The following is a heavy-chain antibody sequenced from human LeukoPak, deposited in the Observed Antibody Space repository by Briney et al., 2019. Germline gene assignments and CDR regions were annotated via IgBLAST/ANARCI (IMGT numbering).Heavy chain of an antibody. CDR2: IRQDGSEK. CDR3: ARWKMELERNAFDF. V-gene: IGHV3-7*01. D-gene: IGHD1-26*01. J-gene: IGHJ3*01. Sequence: GGSLRLSCAASGFTFSDYWMTWVRQAPGQGLEWVANIRQDGSEKFYVDSVKGRFTISRDNAKTSLYLQMNSLRVEDTAVYYCARWKMELERNAFDFWGQGTVVTVSS. CDR1: GFTFSDYW.